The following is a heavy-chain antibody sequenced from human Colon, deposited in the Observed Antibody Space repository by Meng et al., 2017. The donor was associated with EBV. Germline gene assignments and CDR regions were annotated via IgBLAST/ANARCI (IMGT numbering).Heavy chain of an antibody. V-gene: IGHV4-39*01. CDR1: GGSSSSVGSY. Sequence: HPPPQEPGPGAVKPSDTLSLDCTVAGGSSSSVGSYWDWCRQPPGKRLECIGAIYHSRSTSYNPSLKSRVTMFVDTSKNQFSLMFTSVTATDTAVYYCARRRGGSGRDCWGQGTLVTVSS. CDR3: ARRRGGSGRDC. D-gene: IGHD3-10*01. CDR2: IYHSRST. J-gene: IGHJ4*02.